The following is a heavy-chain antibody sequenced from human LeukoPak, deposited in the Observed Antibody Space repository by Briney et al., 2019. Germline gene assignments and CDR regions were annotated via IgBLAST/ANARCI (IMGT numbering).Heavy chain of an antibody. D-gene: IGHD2-2*01. J-gene: IGHJ6*03. CDR2: ISSSSSTI. CDR1: GFTFSSYS. V-gene: IGHV3-48*04. Sequence: GGSLRLSCAASGFTFSSYSMNWVRQAPGKGLEWVSYISSSSSTIYYADSVKGRFTISRDNAKNSLYLQMNSLRAEDTAVYYCASRSTSCYFEPAGGYYYMDVWGKGTTVTVSS. CDR3: ASRSTSCYFEPAGGYYYMDV.